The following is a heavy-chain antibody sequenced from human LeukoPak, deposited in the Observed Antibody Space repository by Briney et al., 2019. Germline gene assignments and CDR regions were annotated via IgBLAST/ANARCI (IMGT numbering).Heavy chain of an antibody. J-gene: IGHJ6*03. D-gene: IGHD2-8*01. CDR1: GFTFSSYW. Sequence: SGGSLRLSCAASGFTFSSYWMSWVRQAPGKGLEWVANIKQDGSEKYYVDSVKGRFTISRDNAKNSLYLQMNSLRAEDTAVYYCARDLLIDYYYMDVWGKGTTVTVS. V-gene: IGHV3-7*01. CDR2: IKQDGSEK. CDR3: ARDLLIDYYYMDV.